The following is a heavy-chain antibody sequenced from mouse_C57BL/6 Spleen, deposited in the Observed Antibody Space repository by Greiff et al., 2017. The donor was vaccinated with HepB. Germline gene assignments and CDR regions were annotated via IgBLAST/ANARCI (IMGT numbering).Heavy chain of an antibody. CDR2: ISSGSSTI. V-gene: IGHV5-17*01. D-gene: IGHD2-5*01. CDR3: ARRRSNDYFDY. Sequence: EVKLMESGGGLVKPGGSLKLSCAASGFTFSDYGMHWVRQAPEKGLEWVAYISSGSSTIYYADTVKGRFTISRDNAKNTLFLQMTSLRSEDTAMYYCARRRSNDYFDYWGQGTTLTVSS. CDR1: GFTFSDYG. J-gene: IGHJ2*01.